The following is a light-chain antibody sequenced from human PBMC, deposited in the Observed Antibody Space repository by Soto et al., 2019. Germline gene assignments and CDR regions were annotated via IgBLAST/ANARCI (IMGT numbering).Light chain of an antibody. CDR2: DVS. CDR1: SSDVGGYNY. CDR3: SSYTSSSPHVV. V-gene: IGLV2-14*01. Sequence: QSALTQPASVSGSPGHSITISCTGTSSDVGGYNYVSWYQQHPGKAPKLMIYDVSNRPSGVSNRFSGSKSGNTASLTISGLQAEDEADYYCSSYTSSSPHVVFGGGTKVT. J-gene: IGLJ2*01.